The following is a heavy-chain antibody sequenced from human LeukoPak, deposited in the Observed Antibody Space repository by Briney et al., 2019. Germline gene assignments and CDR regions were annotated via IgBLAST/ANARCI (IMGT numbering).Heavy chain of an antibody. D-gene: IGHD3-10*01. V-gene: IGHV4-38-2*02. J-gene: IGHJ4*02. CDR3: ARGEDYYGSGSYCYFDY. CDR2: IYHSGST. Sequence: SETLSLTCTVSGYSISSGYYWGWIRQPPGKGLEWIGSIYHSGSTYYNPSLKSRVTISVDTSKNQFSLKLSSVTAADTAVYYCARGEDYYGSGSYCYFDYWGQGTLVTVSS. CDR1: GYSISSGYY.